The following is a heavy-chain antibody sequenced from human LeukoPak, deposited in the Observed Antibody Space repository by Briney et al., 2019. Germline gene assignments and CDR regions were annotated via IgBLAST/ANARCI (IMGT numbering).Heavy chain of an antibody. CDR1: GFTFSGYA. CDR2: ISGSGGST. CDR3: AKDARHCSGGSCYVDY. D-gene: IGHD2-15*01. Sequence: PGGSLRLSCAASGFTFSGYAMSWVRQAPGKGLEWVSAISGSGGSTYYADSVKGRFTISRDNSKNTLYLQMNSLRAEDTAVYYCAKDARHCSGGSCYVDYWGQGTLVTVSS. J-gene: IGHJ4*02. V-gene: IGHV3-23*01.